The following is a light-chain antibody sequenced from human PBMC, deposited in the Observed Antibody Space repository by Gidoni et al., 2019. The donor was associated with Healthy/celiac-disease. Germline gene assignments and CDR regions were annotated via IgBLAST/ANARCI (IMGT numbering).Light chain of an antibody. Sequence: SYELTQPPSVSESPGQTASITCSGDKLGDTYACWYQQKPGQSPVLVIYQASKRPSGIPERFSGSNSGNTATLTISGTQAMDEADYYCQAWDSSTAVFGGGTKLTVL. V-gene: IGLV3-1*01. J-gene: IGLJ2*01. CDR3: QAWDSSTAV. CDR1: KLGDTY. CDR2: QAS.